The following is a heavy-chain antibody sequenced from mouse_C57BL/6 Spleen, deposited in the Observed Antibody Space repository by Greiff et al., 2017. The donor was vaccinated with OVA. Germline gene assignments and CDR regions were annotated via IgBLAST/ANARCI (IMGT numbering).Heavy chain of an antibody. J-gene: IGHJ3*01. CDR2: IYPGSGST. V-gene: IGHV1-55*01. D-gene: IGHD2-2*01. CDR1: GYTFTSYW. CDR3: AILYGYDEGFAY. Sequence: QVQLQQSGAELVKPGASVKMSCKASGYTFTSYWITWVKQRPGQGLEWIGDIYPGSGSTNYTEKFKSKATLTVDTSSSTVYMQLSSLTSEDSAVYYCAILYGYDEGFAYWGQGTLVTVSA.